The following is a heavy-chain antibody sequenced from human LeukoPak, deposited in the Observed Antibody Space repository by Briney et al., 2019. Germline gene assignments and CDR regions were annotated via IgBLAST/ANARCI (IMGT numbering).Heavy chain of an antibody. Sequence: PSETLSLTCTVSGGSISSSSYYWGWIRQPPGKGLEWIGSIYYSGGTYYNPSLKSRVTISVDTSKNQFSLKLSSVTAADTAVYYCARHLDGDPAAIDYWGQGTLVTVSS. CDR3: ARHLDGDPAAIDY. J-gene: IGHJ4*02. D-gene: IGHD1-1*01. V-gene: IGHV4-39*01. CDR2: IYYSGGT. CDR1: GGSISSSSYY.